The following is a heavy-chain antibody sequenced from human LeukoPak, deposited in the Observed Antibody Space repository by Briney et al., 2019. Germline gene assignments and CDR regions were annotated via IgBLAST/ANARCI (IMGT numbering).Heavy chain of an antibody. CDR2: ISTNGGST. J-gene: IGHJ3*02. CDR1: GFTFSSYA. V-gene: IGHV3-64D*06. D-gene: IGHD7-27*01. Sequence: PGGSLRLSCAASGFTFSSYAMSWVRQAPGKGLEYVSGISTNGGSTYYADSVKGRFTISRDNSKNTLYLQMSTLRAEDTSVYYCVTELGIGGFDIWGQGTMVTVSS. CDR3: VTELGIGGFDI.